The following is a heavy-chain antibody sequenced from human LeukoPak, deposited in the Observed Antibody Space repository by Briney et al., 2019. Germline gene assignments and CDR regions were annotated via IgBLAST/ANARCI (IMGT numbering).Heavy chain of an antibody. CDR1: GGYFSGYY. CDR3: ARGGGGSYYSASPDY. Sequence: SETLSHTCAVYGGYFSGYYWSWIRQPPGKGLEWIGEINHSGSTNYNPSLKSRVTISVDTSKNQFSLKLSSVTAADTAVYYCARGGGGSYYSASPDYWGQGTLVTVSS. D-gene: IGHD1-26*01. CDR2: INHSGST. J-gene: IGHJ4*02. V-gene: IGHV4-34*01.